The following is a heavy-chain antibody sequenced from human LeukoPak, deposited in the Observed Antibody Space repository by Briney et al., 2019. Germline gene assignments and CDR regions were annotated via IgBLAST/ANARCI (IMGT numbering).Heavy chain of an antibody. D-gene: IGHD3-9*01. CDR3: AKDSTLSANYDILTGPFDY. V-gene: IGHV3-30*02. Sequence: GGSLRLSCAASGFTFSSYGMHWVRQAPGKGLEWVAFIRYDGSNKYYADSVKGRFTISRDNAKNSLYLQMNSLRAEDTALYYCAKDSTLSANYDILTGPFDYWGQGTLVTVSS. CDR1: GFTFSSYG. CDR2: IRYDGSNK. J-gene: IGHJ4*02.